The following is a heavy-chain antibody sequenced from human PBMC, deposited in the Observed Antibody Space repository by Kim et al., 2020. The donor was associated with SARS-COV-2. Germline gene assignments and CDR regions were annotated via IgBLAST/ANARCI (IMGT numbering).Heavy chain of an antibody. CDR2: INQDGSER. CDR1: GFTFSNYW. J-gene: IGHJ6*02. Sequence: GGSLRLSCAASGFTFSNYWMTWVRQAPGKGLEWVANINQDGSERYYVDSVKGRFTISRDNAKNSLFLQMNSLRAEDTAVYYCARDQKELDFWSGYYRGNDGMDVWGQGTTVTVSS. D-gene: IGHD3-3*01. CDR3: ARDQKELDFWSGYYRGNDGMDV. V-gene: IGHV3-7*03.